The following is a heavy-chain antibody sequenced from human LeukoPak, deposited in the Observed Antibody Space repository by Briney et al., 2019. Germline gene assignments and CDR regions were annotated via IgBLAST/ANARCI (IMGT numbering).Heavy chain of an antibody. V-gene: IGHV3-30-3*01. J-gene: IGHJ4*02. CDR2: ISYDGSNK. CDR1: GFTFSSYA. Sequence: GGSLRLSCAASGFTFSSYAMHWVRQAPGKGLEWVAVISYDGSNKYYADSVKGRFTISRDNSKNTLYLQMNSLRAEDTAVYYCARASGSYWAGIGYWGQGTLVSVSS. CDR3: ARASGSYWAGIGY. D-gene: IGHD1-26*01.